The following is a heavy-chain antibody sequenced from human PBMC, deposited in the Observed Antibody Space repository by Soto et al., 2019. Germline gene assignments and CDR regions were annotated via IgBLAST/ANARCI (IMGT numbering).Heavy chain of an antibody. CDR1: GGSISSGGYY. CDR2: IYYSGST. CDR3: ARETSRYYYYYMDV. Sequence: QVQLQESGPGLVKPSQTLSLTCTVSGGSISSGGYYWSWIRQHPGKGLEWIGYIYYSGSTYYNPSLKSRVTISVDTSKNQCSLKLSSVTAADTAVYYCARETSRYYYYYMDVWGKGTTVTVSS. J-gene: IGHJ6*03. V-gene: IGHV4-31*03.